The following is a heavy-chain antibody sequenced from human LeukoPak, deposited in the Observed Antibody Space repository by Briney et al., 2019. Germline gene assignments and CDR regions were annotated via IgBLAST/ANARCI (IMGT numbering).Heavy chain of an antibody. CDR2: IRDSGRGT. J-gene: IGHJ4*02. CDR3: AKKGPDVEDLDY. V-gene: IGHV3-23*01. D-gene: IGHD2-15*01. CDR1: GFTFNSYA. Sequence: GGSLRLSCAASGFTFNSYAMSWVRQAPGKGLEWVSAIRDSGRGTYYADSVKGRFTISRDNSKNTLYLQMNSLRAEDTAIYYCAKKGPDVEDLDYWGQGTLVTVSS.